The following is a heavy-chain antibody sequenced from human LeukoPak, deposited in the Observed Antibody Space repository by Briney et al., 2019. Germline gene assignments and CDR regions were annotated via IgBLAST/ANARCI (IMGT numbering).Heavy chain of an antibody. Sequence: GASVNVSCKASGYTFIGYYIHWLRQAPGQGLEWMGWINPNNGDTKDAQKFQDRVTMTRDTSSSIAYLELSQLTSDDTAVYYCARSYQVSSGEDYWGQGTLVTVSS. V-gene: IGHV1-2*02. CDR3: ARSYQVSSGEDY. J-gene: IGHJ4*02. CDR1: GYTFIGYY. CDR2: INPNNGDT. D-gene: IGHD1-26*01.